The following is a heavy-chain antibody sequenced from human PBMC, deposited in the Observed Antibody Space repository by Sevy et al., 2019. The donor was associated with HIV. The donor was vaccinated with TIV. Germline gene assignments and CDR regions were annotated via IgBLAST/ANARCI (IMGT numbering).Heavy chain of an antibody. Sequence: ASVKVSCKASGYTFTSYGITWVRQAPGQGLEWMGWISAYNGNTNYAQILQGRVTMTTDTSTSTAYMELRSLRSDDTAVYYCARDRNNYDSSGYPKGMDVWGQGTTVTVSS. CDR3: ARDRNNYDSSGYPKGMDV. D-gene: IGHD3-22*01. CDR1: GYTFTSYG. V-gene: IGHV1-18*01. J-gene: IGHJ6*02. CDR2: ISAYNGNT.